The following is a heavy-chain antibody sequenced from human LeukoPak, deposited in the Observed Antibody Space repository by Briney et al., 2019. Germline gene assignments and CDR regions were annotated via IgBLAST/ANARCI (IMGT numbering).Heavy chain of an antibody. J-gene: IGHJ3*02. CDR2: ISYDGSNK. CDR3: ARDGGAGYCGSTSCHDAFDI. Sequence: GGSLRLSCAASGFTFSSYGMHWVRQAPGKGLEGVAVISYDGSNKYYADSVKGRFTISRDNAKNSLYLQMNSLRAEDTAVYYCARDGGAGYCGSTSCHDAFDIWGQGTMVTVSS. V-gene: IGHV3-30*03. CDR1: GFTFSSYG. D-gene: IGHD2-2*01.